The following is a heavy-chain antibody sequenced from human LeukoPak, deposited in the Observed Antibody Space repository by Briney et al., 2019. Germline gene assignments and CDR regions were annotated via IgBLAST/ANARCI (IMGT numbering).Heavy chain of an antibody. J-gene: IGHJ5*02. CDR1: GGSISSYY. Sequence: SETLSLTCTVSGGSISSYYWIWIRQPPGKGLEWIGYVGYSGSTNYNPSLKSRVTISVDTSNNQFSLKLSSVTAADTAVYYCARAGYSINWFDPWGQGTLVTVSS. V-gene: IGHV4-59*08. D-gene: IGHD6-13*01. CDR2: VGYSGST. CDR3: ARAGYSINWFDP.